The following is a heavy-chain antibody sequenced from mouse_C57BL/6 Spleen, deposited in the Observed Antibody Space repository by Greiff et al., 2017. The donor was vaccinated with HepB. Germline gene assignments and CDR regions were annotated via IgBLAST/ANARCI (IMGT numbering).Heavy chain of an antibody. J-gene: IGHJ1*03. V-gene: IGHV3-6*01. CDR1: GYSITSGYY. Sequence: DVKLQESGPGLVKPSQSLSLTCSVTGYSITSGYYWNWIRQFPGNKLEWMGYISYDGSNNYNPSLKNRISITRDTSKNQFFLKLNSVTTEDTATYYCARAELGDWYFDVWGTGTTVTVSS. CDR2: ISYDGSN. CDR3: ARAELGDWYFDV. D-gene: IGHD4-1*01.